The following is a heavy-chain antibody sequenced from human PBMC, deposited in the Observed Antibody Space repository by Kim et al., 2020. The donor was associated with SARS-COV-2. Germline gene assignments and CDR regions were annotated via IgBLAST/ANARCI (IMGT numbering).Heavy chain of an antibody. CDR2: IYPGDSDT. D-gene: IGHD6-19*01. J-gene: IGHJ4*02. V-gene: IGHV5-51*01. Sequence: GESLKISCKGSGYSFTSYWIGWVRQMPGKGLEWMGIIYPGDSDTRYSPSFQGQVTISADKSISTAYLQWSSLKASDTAMYYCARLWGQQWLVREWEYYFDYWGQGTLVTVSS. CDR3: ARLWGQQWLVREWEYYFDY. CDR1: GYSFTSYW.